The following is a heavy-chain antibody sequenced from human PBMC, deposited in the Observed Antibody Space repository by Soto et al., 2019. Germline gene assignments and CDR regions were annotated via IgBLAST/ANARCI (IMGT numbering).Heavy chain of an antibody. D-gene: IGHD2-15*01. CDR3: ARRGSGVTRGLHY. J-gene: IGHJ4*02. V-gene: IGHV3-74*01. Sequence: EVQLVESGGGLVQPGGSLRLSCAASGFTFSSYWMHWVRQAPGKGLVWISRINTDGSSTSYVDSVQGRYTISSDNGKNTLFLQTNSLRGEDTAVYYCARRGSGVTRGLHYWGQGTLVTVSS. CDR2: INTDGSST. CDR1: GFTFSSYW.